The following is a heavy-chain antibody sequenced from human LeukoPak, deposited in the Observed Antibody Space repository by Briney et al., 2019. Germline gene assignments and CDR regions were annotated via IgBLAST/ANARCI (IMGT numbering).Heavy chain of an antibody. CDR1: GFTFSSYA. D-gene: IGHD3-16*01. J-gene: IGHJ6*03. V-gene: IGHV3-23*01. CDR3: ASPPGGYYYYYMDV. Sequence: GGSLRLSCAASGFTFSSYAMNWVRQAPGKGLEWVAGISSGDRTFHAESVKGRFTISRDKSKDTLYLQMNSLRAEDTAVYYCASPPGGYYYYYMDVWGKGTTVTVSS. CDR2: ISSGDRT.